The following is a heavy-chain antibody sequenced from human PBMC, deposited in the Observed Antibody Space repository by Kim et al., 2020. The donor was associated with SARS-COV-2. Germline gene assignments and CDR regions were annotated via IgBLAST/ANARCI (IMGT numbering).Heavy chain of an antibody. CDR2: IKSKTDGGTT. V-gene: IGHV3-15*01. D-gene: IGHD2-21*01. J-gene: IGHJ4*02. CDR1: GFTFSNAW. CDR3: TTALSPLILAYCGGDCPIGGWTT. Sequence: GGSLRLSCAASGFTFSNAWMSWVRQAPGKGLEWVGRIKSKTDGGTTDYAAPVKGRFTISRDDSKNTLYLQMNSLKTEDTAVYYCTTALSPLILAYCGGDCPIGGWTTWGQGTLVTVSS.